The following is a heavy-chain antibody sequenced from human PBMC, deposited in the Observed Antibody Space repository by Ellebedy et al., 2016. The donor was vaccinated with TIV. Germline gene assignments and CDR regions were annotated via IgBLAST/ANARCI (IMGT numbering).Heavy chain of an antibody. CDR3: VKLDSSGYYYGRLDY. J-gene: IGHJ4*02. CDR2: ISAGGDST. CDR1: GFTFYSHA. Sequence: GGSLRLSCAGSGFTFYSHAMCWVRQTPGKGLEWVSVISAGGDSTEYGDSVKGRFTISRDNSKNTLYLQINSRRAEDTAVYYCVKLDSSGYYYGRLDYWGQGTLVTVSS. D-gene: IGHD3-22*01. V-gene: IGHV3-23*01.